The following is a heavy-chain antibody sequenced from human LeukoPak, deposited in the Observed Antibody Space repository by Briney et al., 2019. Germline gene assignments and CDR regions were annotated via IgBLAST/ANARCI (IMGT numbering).Heavy chain of an antibody. CDR1: GSTFSSYA. J-gene: IGHJ4*02. Sequence: GGSLRLSCAASGSTFSSYAMSWVRQAPGKGLEWVSAISGSGGDTYYADSVKGRFAISRDNSKNTLYLQMNSLRAEDTAVYYCAKDRVVRGVMGAGGYWGQGTLVTVSS. CDR3: AKDRVVRGVMGAGGY. CDR2: ISGSGGDT. V-gene: IGHV3-23*01. D-gene: IGHD3-10*01.